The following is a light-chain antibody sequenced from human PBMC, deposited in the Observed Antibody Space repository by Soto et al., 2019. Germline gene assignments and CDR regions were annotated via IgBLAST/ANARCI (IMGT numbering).Light chain of an antibody. Sequence: QSALTQTPSASGSPGQSLTISCTGTSSDVGGYNYVSWYQQHPGKAPKLMIYEVSKRPSRVPDRFSGSKSGNTASLTVSGLQAEDEADYYCSSYAGSNNLVFGGGTKLTVL. V-gene: IGLV2-8*01. CDR3: SSYAGSNNLV. CDR1: SSDVGGYNY. J-gene: IGLJ2*01. CDR2: EVS.